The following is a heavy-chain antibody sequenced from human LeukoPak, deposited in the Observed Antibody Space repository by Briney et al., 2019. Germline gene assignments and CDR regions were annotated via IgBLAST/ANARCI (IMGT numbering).Heavy chain of an antibody. CDR1: GFTFSSYG. J-gene: IGHJ6*02. CDR2: ISYDGSNK. V-gene: IGHV3-30*03. D-gene: IGHD7-27*01. CDR3: ARETLKSYWGYYYGMDV. Sequence: GGSLRLSCAASGFTFSSYGMHWVRQAPGKGLEWVAVISYDGSNKYYADSVKGRFTISRDNSKNTLYLQMNSLRAEDTAVYYCARETLKSYWGYYYGMDVWGQGTTVIVSS.